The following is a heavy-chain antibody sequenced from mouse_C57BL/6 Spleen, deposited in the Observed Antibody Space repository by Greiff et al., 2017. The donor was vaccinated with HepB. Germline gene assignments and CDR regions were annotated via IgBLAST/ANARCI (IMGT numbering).Heavy chain of an antibody. J-gene: IGHJ4*01. V-gene: IGHV1-64*01. CDR3: ARDWDDYAMDY. Sequence: QVQLQQPGAELVKPGASVKLSCKASGYTFTSHWMHWVKQRPGQGLEWIGMIHPNSGSTNYNEKFKSKSTLTVDKSSSTAYMQLSSLTSEDSAVYYCARDWDDYAMDYWGQGTSVTVSS. D-gene: IGHD4-1*01. CDR1: GYTFTSHW. CDR2: IHPNSGST.